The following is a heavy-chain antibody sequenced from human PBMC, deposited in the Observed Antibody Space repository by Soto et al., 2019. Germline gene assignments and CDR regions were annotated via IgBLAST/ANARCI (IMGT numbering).Heavy chain of an antibody. CDR2: ISYDGSNK. V-gene: IGHV3-30-3*01. CDR1: GFTFSSYA. CDR3: AKLPQYETLTGYLNYFDY. Sequence: LRLSCAASGFTFSSYAMHWVRQAPGKGLEWVAVISYDGSNKYYADSVKGRFTISRDNSKNTLYLQMNSLRAEDTAVYFCAKLPQYETLTGYLNYFDYWGPGILVTVSS. J-gene: IGHJ4*02. D-gene: IGHD3-9*01.